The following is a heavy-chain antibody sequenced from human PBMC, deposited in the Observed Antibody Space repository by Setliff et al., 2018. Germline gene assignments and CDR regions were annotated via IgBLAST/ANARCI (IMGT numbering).Heavy chain of an antibody. CDR2: VTIYNGNT. CDR1: GYTFNDSG. J-gene: IGHJ4*02. V-gene: IGHV1-18*01. D-gene: IGHD3-10*01. Sequence: ASVKVSCKASGYTFNDSGVAWVRQAPGQGLDWMGWVTIYNGNTKYAQNLQGRLTLTTDRSPSTVYMELGSLTTDDTAIYYCARVESMVRGKNILRHFDYWGQGTQVTVSS. CDR3: ARVESMVRGKNILRHFDY.